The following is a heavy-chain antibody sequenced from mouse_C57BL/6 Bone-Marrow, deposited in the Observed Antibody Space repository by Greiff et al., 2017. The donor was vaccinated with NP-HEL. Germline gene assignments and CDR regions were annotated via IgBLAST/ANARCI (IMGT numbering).Heavy chain of an antibody. V-gene: IGHV1-81*01. CDR3: ARRYGGFAY. CDR2: IYPRSGNT. D-gene: IGHD1-1*01. CDR1: GYTFTSYG. Sequence: QVQLQQSGAELARPGASVKLSCKASGYTFTSYGISWVKQRTGQGLEWIGEIYPRSGNTYYNEKFKGQATLTADKSSSTAYMELRSLTSEDSAVYFCARRYGGFAYWGQGTLVTVSA. J-gene: IGHJ3*01.